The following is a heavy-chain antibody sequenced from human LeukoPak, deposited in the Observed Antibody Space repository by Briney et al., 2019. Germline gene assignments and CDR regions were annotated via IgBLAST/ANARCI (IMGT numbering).Heavy chain of an antibody. J-gene: IGHJ4*02. CDR3: ARGYDYDILTGYEALGYFDY. Sequence: SETLSLTCAVSGGSISSGGYSWSWIRQPPGKGLEWIGYIYHSGSTYYNPSLKSRVAISVDRSKNQFSLKLSSVTAADTAVYYCARGYDYDILTGYEALGYFDYWGQGTLVTVSS. D-gene: IGHD3-9*01. CDR2: IYHSGST. CDR1: GGSISSGGYS. V-gene: IGHV4-30-2*01.